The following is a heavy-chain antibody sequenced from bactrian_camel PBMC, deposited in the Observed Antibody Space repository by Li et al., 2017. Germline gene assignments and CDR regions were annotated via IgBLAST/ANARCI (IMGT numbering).Heavy chain of an antibody. CDR1: RFTAIFTC. D-gene: IGHD6*01. CDR2: FYPGNSST. J-gene: IGHJ4*01. Sequence: VQLVESGGEPVQAGGSVRLSCAARRFTAIFTCMAWFRQAPGREREGVATFYPGNSSTYYYDSVKGRFTISQDAFKNTLYLQMNNLQSADTGIYFCAAHLSSWYPLTASAYTYWGQGTQVTVSS. CDR3: AAHLSSWYPLTASAYTY. V-gene: IGHV3S1*01.